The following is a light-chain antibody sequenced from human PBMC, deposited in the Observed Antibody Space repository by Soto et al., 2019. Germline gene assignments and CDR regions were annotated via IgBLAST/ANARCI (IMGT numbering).Light chain of an antibody. J-gene: IGKJ1*01. CDR3: QHYANSVWT. Sequence: IVLTQSPATLSLSPGERATLSCRASQSVSSSQLVWYQQKPGQAPRLLIYATSSRATGIPDRFSGSGSGTDFTLTVSELETEDFAVYYCQHYANSVWTFGQGTKVEIK. CDR2: ATS. CDR1: QSVSSSQ. V-gene: IGKV3-20*01.